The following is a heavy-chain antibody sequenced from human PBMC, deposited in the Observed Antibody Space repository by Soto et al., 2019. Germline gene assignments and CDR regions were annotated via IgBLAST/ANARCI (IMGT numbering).Heavy chain of an antibody. CDR2: IYYRGTT. Sequence: PSETLSLTCTVSGSSISDVDFYWSWIRQPPGKGLEWIGYIYYRGTTYFNPSLKTRVSISIDTSRGQFSLQLDSVTAADTAVYYCARLFAYYDKEPGAFDIWGQGTVVTVSS. CDR1: GSSISDVDFY. J-gene: IGHJ3*02. D-gene: IGHD3-22*01. V-gene: IGHV4-30-4*01. CDR3: ARLFAYYDKEPGAFDI.